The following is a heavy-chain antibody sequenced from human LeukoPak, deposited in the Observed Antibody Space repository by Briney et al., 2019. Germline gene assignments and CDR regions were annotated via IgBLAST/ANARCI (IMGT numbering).Heavy chain of an antibody. D-gene: IGHD5-12*01. CDR1: GGSMTTHH. V-gene: IGHV4-59*11. Sequence: SETLSLTCTVSGGSMTTHHRNWIRQTPGKGLEWIGYVFDSGRTKENPSLKSRVTLSADTSKNQFSLKLSSVTAADTAVYYCARVYSGYDLPGSLANYYFDYWGQGTLVTVSS. CDR2: VFDSGRT. J-gene: IGHJ4*02. CDR3: ARVYSGYDLPGSLANYYFDY.